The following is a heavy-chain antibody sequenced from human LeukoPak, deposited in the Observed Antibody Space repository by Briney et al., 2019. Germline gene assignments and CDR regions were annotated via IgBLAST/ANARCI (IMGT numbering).Heavy chain of an antibody. CDR3: ARDQSSSWTSDY. D-gene: IGHD6-13*01. Sequence: GASVKVSCKASGYTFTGYYMYWVRQAPGQGLEWMGWINPNSGGTNYAQKFQGRVTMTRDTSISTAYMELSRLRSDDTAVYYCARDQSSSWTSDYWGQGTLVTVSS. CDR2: INPNSGGT. J-gene: IGHJ4*02. V-gene: IGHV1-2*02. CDR1: GYTFTGYY.